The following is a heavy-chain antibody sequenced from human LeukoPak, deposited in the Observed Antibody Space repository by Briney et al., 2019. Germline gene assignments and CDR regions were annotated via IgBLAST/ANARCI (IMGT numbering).Heavy chain of an antibody. CDR2: IIPIFGTA. CDR1: GGTFSSYA. CDR3: AIAPEGYCSGGSCYSGFDY. Sequence: SVKVSCKASGGTFSSYAISWVRQAPGQGLEWMGGIIPIFGTANYAQKFQGRVTITADKSTSTAYMELSSLRSEDTAVYYCAIAPEGYCSGGSCYSGFDYWGQGTLVTVSS. V-gene: IGHV1-69*06. J-gene: IGHJ4*02. D-gene: IGHD2-15*01.